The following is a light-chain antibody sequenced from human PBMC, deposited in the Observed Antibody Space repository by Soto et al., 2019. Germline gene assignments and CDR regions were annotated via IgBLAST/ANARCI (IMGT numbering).Light chain of an antibody. CDR2: TTN. CDR3: LLYYGGAQLV. J-gene: IGLJ3*02. V-gene: IGLV7-43*01. CDR1: TEAVTRGNY. Sequence: QAVVTQEPSLNVSPGGTVTLTCASSTEAVTRGNYPSWFQQKPGQAPRTLIHTTNNKHSWTPARFSGSLLGGKAALTLSGVQPEDEADYYCLLYYGGAQLVFGGGTKVTV.